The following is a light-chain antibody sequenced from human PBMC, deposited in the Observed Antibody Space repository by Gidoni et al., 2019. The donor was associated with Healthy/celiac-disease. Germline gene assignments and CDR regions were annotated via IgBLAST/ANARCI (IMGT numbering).Light chain of an antibody. CDR2: AAS. Sequence: DIQMTQSLSSLSASVGDRVTITCRASQSISSYLNWYQQKPGKAPKLLIYAASSLQSGVPSRFSVSGSGTDFTLTISSLQPEDFATYYCQQSYSTPRTFGQGTKVEIK. CDR1: QSISSY. CDR3: QQSYSTPRT. J-gene: IGKJ1*01. V-gene: IGKV1-39*01.